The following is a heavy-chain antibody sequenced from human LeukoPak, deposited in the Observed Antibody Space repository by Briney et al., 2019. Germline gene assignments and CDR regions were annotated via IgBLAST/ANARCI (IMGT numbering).Heavy chain of an antibody. CDR3: ERNPPNLRYFDWLSGPENWFHA. CDR2: INPNSGGT. J-gene: IGHJ5*02. Sequence: GASVKVSCKASGYTFTGYYMHWVRQAPGQGLEWMGWINPNSGGTNYAQKFQGRVTMTRDTSISTAYMELSRLSSEHTAVYCCERNPPNLRYFDWLSGPENWFHAWGQGTLVTVSS. D-gene: IGHD3-9*01. CDR1: GYTFTGYY. V-gene: IGHV1-2*02.